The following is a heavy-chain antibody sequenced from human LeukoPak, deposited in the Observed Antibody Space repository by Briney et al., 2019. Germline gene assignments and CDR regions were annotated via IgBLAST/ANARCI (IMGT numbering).Heavy chain of an antibody. V-gene: IGHV4-39*01. CDR1: GGSISSRSFF. J-gene: IGHJ6*03. D-gene: IGHD3-9*01. CDR2: IYYSGST. Sequence: SETLSLTCTVSGGSISSRSFFWGCIRQPPGKGLEWIGSIYYSGSTYYNPSLKSRVTISVDTSKNQLSLKLSSVTAADTAVYYCARLLRYFDWLLFSYYMDVWGKGTTVTISS. CDR3: ARLLRYFDWLLFSYYMDV.